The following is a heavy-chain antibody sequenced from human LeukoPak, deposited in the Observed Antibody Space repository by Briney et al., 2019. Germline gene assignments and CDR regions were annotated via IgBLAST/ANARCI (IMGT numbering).Heavy chain of an antibody. J-gene: IGHJ4*02. V-gene: IGHV3-48*02. CDR1: GFTFSSFA. Sequence: GGSLRLSCAASGFTFSSFAMNWVRQAPGKGREWLSYVSAGSTTTIYYADSVKGRFTISRDNAKNSLYLQMHSLRDEDTAVYYCARRGYTSAWDFWGQGTLVTVSS. CDR2: VSAGSTTTI. D-gene: IGHD3-16*02. CDR3: ARRGYTSAWDF.